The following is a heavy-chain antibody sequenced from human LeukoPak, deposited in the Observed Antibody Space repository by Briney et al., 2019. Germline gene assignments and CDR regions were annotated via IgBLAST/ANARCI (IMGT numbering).Heavy chain of an antibody. CDR2: IYYSGST. Sequence: PSETLSLTCTVSGGSISSYYWSWIRQLPGKGLEWIGYIYYSGSTNYNPSLKSRVTISVDTSKNQFSLKLNSVTAADTAVYYCVRAGDYGDYVGWFDPWGQGTLVTVSS. CDR1: GGSISSYY. CDR3: VRAGDYGDYVGWFDP. J-gene: IGHJ5*02. V-gene: IGHV4-59*12. D-gene: IGHD4-17*01.